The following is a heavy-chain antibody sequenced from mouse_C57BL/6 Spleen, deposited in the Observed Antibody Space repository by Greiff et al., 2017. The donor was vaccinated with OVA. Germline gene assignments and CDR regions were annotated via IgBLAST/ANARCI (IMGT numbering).Heavy chain of an antibody. CDR1: GYTFTSYW. J-gene: IGHJ2*01. D-gene: IGHD1-1*01. CDR3: ARGDYGTSFDY. CDR2: IDPSDGYT. Sequence: VQLQQPGAELVKPGASVKLSCKASGYTFTSYWMQWVKQRPGQGLEWIGEIDPSDGYTNYNQKFKGKATLTVDTSSSTAYMQLSSLTSEDSAVYYCARGDYGTSFDYWGQGTTLTVSS. V-gene: IGHV1-50*01.